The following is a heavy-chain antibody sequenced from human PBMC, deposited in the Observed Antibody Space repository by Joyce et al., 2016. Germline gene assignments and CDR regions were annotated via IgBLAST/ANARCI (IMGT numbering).Heavy chain of an antibody. CDR3: HKDRAP. J-gene: IGHJ5*02. Sequence: EVQLVESGGGLVQPGGSLRLSCAASGFTFSDHLMDWVRQAPLEVIDWIARIRNKANSYTTEYVASVTGRFTVASDDSKNSLYLQMASLKTEDTAVYYCHKDRAPWGQGTLVTVSS. V-gene: IGHV3-72*01. CDR1: GFTFSDHL. D-gene: IGHD3-10*01. CDR2: IRNKANSYTT.